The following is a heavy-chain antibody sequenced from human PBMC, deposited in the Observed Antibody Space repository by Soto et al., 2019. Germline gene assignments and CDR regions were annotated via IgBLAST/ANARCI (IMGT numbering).Heavy chain of an antibody. D-gene: IGHD2-15*01. CDR2: IKSKTDGGTT. CDR3: TTDPKGYGIGGSRFLFAF. Sequence: GGSLRISCAASGFTFSNAWMSWVRQAPGKGLEWVGRIKSKTDGGTTDYAAPVKGRFTISRDGSKNTLYLQMNSLKTEDTALFYFTTDPKGYGIGGSRFLFAFWGKGTLVTVSP. CDR1: GFTFSNAW. V-gene: IGHV3-15*01. J-gene: IGHJ4*02.